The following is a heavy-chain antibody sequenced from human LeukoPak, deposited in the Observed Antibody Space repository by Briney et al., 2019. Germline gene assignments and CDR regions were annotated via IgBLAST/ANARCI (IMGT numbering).Heavy chain of an antibody. CDR2: ISYDGSNK. V-gene: IGHV3-30*18. J-gene: IGHJ4*02. CDR1: GFTFSSYG. CDR3: AKDRLYDSSGYPDY. Sequence: PGGSLRLSCAASGFTFSSYGVHWVRQAPGKGLEWVAVISYDGSNKYYADSVKGRFTISRDNSKNTLYLQMNSLRAEDTAVYYCAKDRLYDSSGYPDYWGQGTLVTVSS. D-gene: IGHD3-22*01.